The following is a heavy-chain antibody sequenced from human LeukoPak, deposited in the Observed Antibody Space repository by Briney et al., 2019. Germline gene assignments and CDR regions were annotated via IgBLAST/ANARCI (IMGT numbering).Heavy chain of an antibody. Sequence: GGSLRLSCAASGFTFSSYGMSWVRQAPGKGLEWVSAISGSGGSTYYADSVKGRFTISRDNSKNTLYLQMGSLRAEDMAVYYCARDAIFGVVISSILSYMDVWGKGTTVTVSS. V-gene: IGHV3-23*01. J-gene: IGHJ6*03. CDR3: ARDAIFGVVISSILSYMDV. CDR1: GFTFSSYG. D-gene: IGHD3-3*01. CDR2: ISGSGGST.